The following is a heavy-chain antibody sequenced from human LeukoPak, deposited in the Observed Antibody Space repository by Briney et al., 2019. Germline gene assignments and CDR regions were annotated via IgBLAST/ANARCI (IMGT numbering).Heavy chain of an antibody. CDR2: IYSDNT. CDR1: GFTVSSNS. CDR3: ARRAGAYSHPYDY. D-gene: IGHD4/OR15-4a*01. Sequence: GGSLRLSCTVSGFTVSSNSMSWVRQAPGKGLEWVSFIYSDNTHYSDSVKGRFTISRDNSKNTLYLQMNSLRAEDTAVYYCARRAGAYSHPYDYWGQGTLITVSS. J-gene: IGHJ4*02. V-gene: IGHV3-53*01.